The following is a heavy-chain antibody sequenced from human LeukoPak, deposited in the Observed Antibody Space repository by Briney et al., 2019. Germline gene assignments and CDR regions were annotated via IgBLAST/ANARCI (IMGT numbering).Heavy chain of an antibody. D-gene: IGHD5-18*01. CDR2: ISGSGGSI. CDR1: GFIFSTYA. V-gene: IGHV3-23*01. CDR3: ARDGYSFGHDFDY. Sequence: GGSLRLSCAASGFIFSTYAMSWVRQAPGKGLEWVSIISGSGGSIYYADSVKGRFTISRDNSKNTLYLQMNSLRAEDTAVYYCARDGYSFGHDFDYWGQGTLVTVSS. J-gene: IGHJ4*02.